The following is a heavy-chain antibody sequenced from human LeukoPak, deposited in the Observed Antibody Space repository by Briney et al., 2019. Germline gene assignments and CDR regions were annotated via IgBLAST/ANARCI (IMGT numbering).Heavy chain of an antibody. CDR3: AGALRHYDFWSGYYFDY. Sequence: SVKVSCTASGGTFSSYAISWVRQAPGQGLEWMGGIIPIFGTANYAQKFQGRVTITADESTSTAYMELSSLRSEDTAVYYCAGALRHYDFWSGYYFDYWGQGTLVTVSS. D-gene: IGHD3-3*01. V-gene: IGHV1-69*13. J-gene: IGHJ4*02. CDR1: GGTFSSYA. CDR2: IIPIFGTA.